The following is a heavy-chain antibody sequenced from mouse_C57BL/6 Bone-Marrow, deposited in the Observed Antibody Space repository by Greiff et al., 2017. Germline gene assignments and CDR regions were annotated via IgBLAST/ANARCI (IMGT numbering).Heavy chain of an antibody. D-gene: IGHD4-1*01. Sequence: EVKLLESGGDLVKPGGSLKLSCAASGFTFSSYGMSWVRQTPDKRLEWVATISSGGSYTYYPDSVQGRFTISRDNAKNTLYLQMSSLKSEDTAMYYCARSSGTFYAMDYWGQGTSVTVSS. V-gene: IGHV5-6*02. J-gene: IGHJ4*01. CDR1: GFTFSSYG. CDR3: ARSSGTFYAMDY. CDR2: ISSGGSYT.